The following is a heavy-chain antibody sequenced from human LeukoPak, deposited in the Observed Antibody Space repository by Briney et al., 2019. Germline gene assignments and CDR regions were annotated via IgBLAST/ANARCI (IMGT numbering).Heavy chain of an antibody. J-gene: IGHJ5*02. D-gene: IGHD2-2*02. CDR3: ARDRAVVVPAAISDGGWFDP. V-gene: IGHV3-11*01. Sequence: GGSLRLSCAASGFTFSDYYMSWIRQAPGKGLEWVSYISSSGSTIYYADPVKGRFTISRDNAKNSLYLQMNSLRAEDTAVYYCARDRAVVVPAAISDGGWFDPWGQGTLVTVSS. CDR1: GFTFSDYY. CDR2: ISSSGSTI.